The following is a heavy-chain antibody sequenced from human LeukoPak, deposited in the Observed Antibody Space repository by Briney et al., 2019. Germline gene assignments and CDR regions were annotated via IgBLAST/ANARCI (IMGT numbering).Heavy chain of an antibody. CDR3: AGGPLTGTTNY. D-gene: IGHD1-7*01. Sequence: PGRSLRLSCAASGFTFSDCSMHWVRQAPGKGLEWVAVISYDGITKYYADSVKGRFTTSRENSKNTLYLQMNSLRGEDTAVYYCAGGPLTGTTNYWGQGTLVTVSS. CDR2: ISYDGITK. V-gene: IGHV3-30-3*01. J-gene: IGHJ4*02. CDR1: GFTFSDCS.